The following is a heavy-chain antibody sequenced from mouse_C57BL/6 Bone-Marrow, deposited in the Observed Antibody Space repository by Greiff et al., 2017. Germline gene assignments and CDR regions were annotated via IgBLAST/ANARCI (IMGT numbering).Heavy chain of an antibody. CDR1: GFTFSSYA. Sequence: EVKVVESGGGLVKPGGSLKLSCAASGFTFSSYAMSWVRQTPEKRLEWVATISGGGSYTYYPDNVKGRFTISRDNAKNNLYLQMSHLKSEDTAMYYCSRDSADGYNYWGQGTTLTVSS. CDR3: SRDSADGYNY. J-gene: IGHJ2*01. D-gene: IGHD2-3*01. CDR2: ISGGGSYT. V-gene: IGHV5-4*01.